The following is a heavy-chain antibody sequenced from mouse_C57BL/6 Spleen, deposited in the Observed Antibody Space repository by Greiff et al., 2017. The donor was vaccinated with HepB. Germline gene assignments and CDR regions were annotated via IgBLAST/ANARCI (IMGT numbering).Heavy chain of an antibody. Sequence: QVQLQQSGAELVKPGASVKISCKASGYAFSSYWMNWVKQRPGKGLEWIGQIYPGDGDTNYNGKFKGKATLTADKSSSTAYMQLSSLTSEDSAVYFCARTIFYYGSSLYAMDYWGQGTSVTVSS. D-gene: IGHD1-1*01. V-gene: IGHV1-80*01. CDR2: IYPGDGDT. J-gene: IGHJ4*01. CDR3: ARTIFYYGSSLYAMDY. CDR1: GYAFSSYW.